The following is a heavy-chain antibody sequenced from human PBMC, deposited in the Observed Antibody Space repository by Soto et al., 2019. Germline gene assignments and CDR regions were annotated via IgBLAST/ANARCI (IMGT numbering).Heavy chain of an antibody. Sequence: QVQLQESGPGLVKPSGTLSLTCTISGVSISSGKWWSWVRQPPGEGLEWIGEIFHTGNTDYKPSLKSRVSILGDKSKIQFSLNLDSVTAADTAVYYCARNLFDSRGYPPEVWGQGILVTVSS. CDR1: GVSISSGKW. D-gene: IGHD3-22*01. CDR2: IFHTGNT. CDR3: ARNLFDSRGYPPEV. J-gene: IGHJ4*02. V-gene: IGHV4-4*02.